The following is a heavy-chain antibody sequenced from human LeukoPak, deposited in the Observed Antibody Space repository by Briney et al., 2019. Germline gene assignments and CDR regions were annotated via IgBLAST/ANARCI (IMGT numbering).Heavy chain of an antibody. CDR3: TTDSGTFYSLY. CDR2: FDPEDGET. D-gene: IGHD1-26*01. V-gene: IGHV1-24*01. J-gene: IGHJ4*02. Sequence: ASVKVSCKVSGYTLTQLSIHWVRQTPEKGLEWMGGFDPEDGETIYAQKFQGRVIMTEDRPTDTAYMELSSLRSDDTAVYYCTTDSGTFYSLYWGQGTLVTVSS. CDR1: GYTLTQLS.